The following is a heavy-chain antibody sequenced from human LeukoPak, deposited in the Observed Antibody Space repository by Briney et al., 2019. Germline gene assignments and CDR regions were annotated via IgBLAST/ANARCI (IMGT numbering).Heavy chain of an antibody. Sequence: PGGSLRLSCAASGFTFNYYAMSSVRQAPGKGLEWVSGISDNEGTTYYTDSVKGRFTISRDNTKNTVYLQMNNLRADDTAVYFCARHDSFIPYWGQGTLVTVSS. CDR2: ISDNEGTT. J-gene: IGHJ4*02. D-gene: IGHD5-18*01. CDR1: GFTFNYYA. CDR3: ARHDSFIPY. V-gene: IGHV3-23*01.